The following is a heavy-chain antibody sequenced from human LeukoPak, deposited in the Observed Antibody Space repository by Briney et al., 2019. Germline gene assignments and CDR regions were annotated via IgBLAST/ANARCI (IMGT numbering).Heavy chain of an antibody. CDR1: GFTFSSYS. Sequence: PGGSLRLSCTASGFTFSSYSMNWVRQAPGKGLEWVSSISSSSSYIYYADSVKGRFTISRDNAKNSLYLQMNSLRAEDTAVYYCARDGMVRGVMENWFDPWGQGTLVTVSS. CDR2: ISSSSSYI. CDR3: ARDGMVRGVMENWFDP. D-gene: IGHD3-10*01. J-gene: IGHJ5*02. V-gene: IGHV3-21*01.